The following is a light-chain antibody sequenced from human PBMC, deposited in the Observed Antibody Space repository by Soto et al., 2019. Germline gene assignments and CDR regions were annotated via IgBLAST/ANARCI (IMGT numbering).Light chain of an antibody. CDR1: QSVSSH. CDR3: QQRADWWT. Sequence: EIVVTQSPATLSLSPGERATLSCRASQSVSSHLAWYQQKPGQAPRLLIDDASNRATGIPARFSGSGSGTDFTLTISSLEPVDSAVYYCQQRADWWTFGQGTKVEVK. J-gene: IGKJ1*01. CDR2: DAS. V-gene: IGKV3-11*01.